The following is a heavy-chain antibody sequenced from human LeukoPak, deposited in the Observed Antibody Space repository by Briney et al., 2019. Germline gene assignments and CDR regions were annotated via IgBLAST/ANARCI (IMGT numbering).Heavy chain of an antibody. CDR1: GGSFSSYY. V-gene: IGHV4-39*01. J-gene: IGHJ3*02. CDR2: IYYSGST. D-gene: IGHD3-22*01. Sequence: PSETLSLTCAVYGGSFSSYYWGWIRQPPGKGLEWIGSIYYSGSTYYNPSLKSRVTISVDTSKNQFSLKLSSVTAADTAVYYCARRYYYDSSGYYYPRDAFDIWGQGTMVTVSS. CDR3: ARRYYYDSSGYYYPRDAFDI.